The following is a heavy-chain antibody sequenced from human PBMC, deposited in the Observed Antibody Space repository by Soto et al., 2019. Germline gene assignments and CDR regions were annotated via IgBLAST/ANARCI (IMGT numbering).Heavy chain of an antibody. CDR2: IIPIFGTA. CDR1: GGTFSSYA. D-gene: IGHD2-2*01. CDR3: ARCSSTSCPPGTFDY. Sequence: VASVKVSCKASGGTFSSYAISWVRQAPGQGLEWMGGIIPIFGTANYAQKFQGRVTITADESTSTAYMELSSLRSEDTAVYYCARCSSTSCPPGTFDYWGQGTLVTVSS. J-gene: IGHJ4*02. V-gene: IGHV1-69*13.